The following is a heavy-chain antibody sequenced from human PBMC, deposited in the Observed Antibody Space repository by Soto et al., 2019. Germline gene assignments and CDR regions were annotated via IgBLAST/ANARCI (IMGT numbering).Heavy chain of an antibody. V-gene: IGHV1-69*02. CDR2: IIPILGIA. J-gene: IGHJ3*02. CDR3: ARHPWCSGGSCYSDAFDI. D-gene: IGHD2-15*01. CDR1: GGTFRSYT. Sequence: ASVKVSCKASGGTFRSYTISWVRQAPGQGLEWMGRIIPILGIANYAQKFQGRVTITADKATSTAYMELSSLTSEDTAVYYCARHPWCSGGSCYSDAFDIWGQGTMVTVSS.